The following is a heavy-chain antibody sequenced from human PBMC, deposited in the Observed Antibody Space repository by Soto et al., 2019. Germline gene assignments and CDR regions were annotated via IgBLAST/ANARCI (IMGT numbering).Heavy chain of an antibody. CDR1: GGSFSGYY. V-gene: IGHV4-34*01. Sequence: SETLSLTCAVYGGSFSGYYWSWIRQPPGKGLEWIGEINHSGSTNYNPSLKSRVTISVDTSKNQFSLKLSSVTAADTAVYYCARVSYVRHDLNPTNLSYYYGMDVWGQGTTVTVSS. CDR3: ARVSYVRHDLNPTNLSYYYGMDV. J-gene: IGHJ6*02. CDR2: INHSGST. D-gene: IGHD3-10*02.